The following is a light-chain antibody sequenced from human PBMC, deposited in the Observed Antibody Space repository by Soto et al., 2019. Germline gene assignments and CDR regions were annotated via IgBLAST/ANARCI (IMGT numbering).Light chain of an antibody. CDR1: QSVSSSY. V-gene: IGKV3-20*01. CDR2: GAS. CDR3: QQYGSSPPYT. J-gene: IGKJ2*01. Sequence: EXVLTXXXGTLSLSPGERATLSCRASQSVSSSYLAWYQQKPGQAPRLLLYGASSRATGIPDRLSGSGSGTDFTLTISRLEPEDFAVYYCQQYGSSPPYTFGQGTKLEIK.